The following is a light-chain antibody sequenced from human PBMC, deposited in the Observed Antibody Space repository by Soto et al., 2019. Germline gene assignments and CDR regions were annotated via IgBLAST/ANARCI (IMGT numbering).Light chain of an antibody. CDR2: GNS. CDR3: QSYDSSLSGSV. CDR1: SSNIGAGYD. Sequence: QSVLTQPTSVSGAPGQRVTISCTGSSSNIGAGYDVHWYQQLPGTAPKLLIYGNSNRPSGVPDRFSGSKSGTSASLAITGLQPEDEADYYCQSYDSSLSGSVFGGGTQLTVL. J-gene: IGLJ2*01. V-gene: IGLV1-40*01.